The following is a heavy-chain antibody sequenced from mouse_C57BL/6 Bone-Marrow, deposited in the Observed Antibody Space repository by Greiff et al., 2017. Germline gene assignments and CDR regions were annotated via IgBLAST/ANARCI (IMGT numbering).Heavy chain of an antibody. Sequence: QVQLKQSGAELVRPGASVTLSCKASGYTFTDYEMHWVKQTPVHGLEWIGAIDPETGGTAYNQKFKGKAILTADKSSSTAYMELRSLTSEDSAVYYCTRKGYYGSSPFAYWGQGTLVTVSA. D-gene: IGHD1-1*01. CDR2: IDPETGGT. CDR3: TRKGYYGSSPFAY. CDR1: GYTFTDYE. V-gene: IGHV1-15*01. J-gene: IGHJ3*01.